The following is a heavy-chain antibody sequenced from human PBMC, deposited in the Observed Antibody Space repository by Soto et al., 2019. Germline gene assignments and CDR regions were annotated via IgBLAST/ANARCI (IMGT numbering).Heavy chain of an antibody. CDR1: GFPFRSSS. J-gene: IGHJ4*02. CDR2: ISSSSSTI. V-gene: IGHV3-48*02. Sequence: PGGSLRLSCAASGFPFRSSSMNWVRQAPGTGLEWVSYISSSSSTIYYADSVKGRFTISRDNAKNSLYLQMNSLRDEDTAVYYCARDLGLRLGALSRVDYWGQGTLVTVSS. D-gene: IGHD3-16*02. CDR3: ARDLGLRLGALSRVDY.